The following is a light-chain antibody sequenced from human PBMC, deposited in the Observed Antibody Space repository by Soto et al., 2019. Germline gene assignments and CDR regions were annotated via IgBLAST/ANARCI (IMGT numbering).Light chain of an antibody. CDR3: LSYTSSGSYV. J-gene: IGLJ1*01. CDR1: SSDVGNYKY. Sequence: QSVLTQPASVSGSPGQSITISCTGTSSDVGNYKYVSWYQQHPGKAPKLMIYEVSNRPSGVSNRFSGSKSGNTASLTISGLQAEDETDYYCLSYTSSGSYVFATGTKVIVL. V-gene: IGLV2-14*01. CDR2: EVS.